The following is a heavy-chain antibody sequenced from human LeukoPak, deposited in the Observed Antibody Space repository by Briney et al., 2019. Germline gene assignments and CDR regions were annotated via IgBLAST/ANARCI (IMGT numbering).Heavy chain of an antibody. CDR1: GFTYSNYA. V-gene: IGHV3-74*01. Sequence: PGGSLRLSCAASGFTYSNYAMSWVRQAPGKGLAWVSRIASDGSSTTYADSVKGRFSISRDNANNTLYLQMNSLRVEDTAVYYCARGRPHGNDYWGQGTLVTVSS. CDR2: IASDGSST. J-gene: IGHJ4*02. CDR3: ARGRPHGNDY. D-gene: IGHD4-23*01.